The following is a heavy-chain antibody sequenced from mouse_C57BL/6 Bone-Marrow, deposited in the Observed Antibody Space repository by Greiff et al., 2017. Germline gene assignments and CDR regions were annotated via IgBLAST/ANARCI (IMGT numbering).Heavy chain of an antibody. J-gene: IGHJ4*01. Sequence: QVQLKQSGPELVKPGASVKISCKASGYAFSSSWMHWVKQRPGPGLEWIGRIYPGDGDTNYNGKFKGKATLTADKSSSTAYMQLSSLTSEDSAVXFCARSARGAMDYWGQGTSVTVSS. D-gene: IGHD1-2*01. V-gene: IGHV1-82*01. CDR1: GYAFSSSW. CDR2: IYPGDGDT. CDR3: ARSARGAMDY.